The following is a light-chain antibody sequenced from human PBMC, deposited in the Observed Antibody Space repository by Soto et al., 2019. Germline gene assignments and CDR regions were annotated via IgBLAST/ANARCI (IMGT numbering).Light chain of an antibody. CDR2: DAS. J-gene: IGKJ4*01. Sequence: DIQMTQSPSTLSASLGDRVTITCRASQSISCWLAWYQQKPGKAPKLLMYDASSLQSGVPSRFRGSGSGTEFTLTISSLQPDDFETYYCQQYNSSLVTFGGGTKVDIK. CDR3: QQYNSSLVT. CDR1: QSISCW. V-gene: IGKV1-5*01.